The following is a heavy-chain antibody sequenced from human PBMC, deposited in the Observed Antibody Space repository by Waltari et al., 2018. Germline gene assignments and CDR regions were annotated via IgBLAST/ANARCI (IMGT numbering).Heavy chain of an antibody. CDR2: TSAHNDDT. CDR3: ARDYYSDYVFDY. D-gene: IGHD4-17*01. V-gene: IGHV1-18*01. CDR1: GYTFTSYG. J-gene: IGHJ4*02. Sequence: QVQLVQSGTEVKNPGASVKVSCKASGYTFTSYGISWVRQAPGQGLEWMGWTSAHNDDTNYVQRFQGRLTMTTDTSTNTAYMGLRSLTSDDTAVYFCARDYYSDYVFDYWGQGTLVIVSS.